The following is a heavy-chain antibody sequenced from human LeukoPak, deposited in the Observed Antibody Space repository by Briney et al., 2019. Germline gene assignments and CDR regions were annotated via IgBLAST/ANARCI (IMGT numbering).Heavy chain of an antibody. CDR3: AKDGSGWPYYFDY. CDR2: IGGSGGST. V-gene: IGHV3-23*01. CDR1: GFTFSSYA. Sequence: GGSLRLSCAASGFTFSSYAMSWVRQAPGKGLEWVSAIGGSGGSTYYADSVKGRFTISRDNSKNTLYLQMNSLRAEDTAVYYCAKDGSGWPYYFDYWGQGTLVTVSS. J-gene: IGHJ4*02. D-gene: IGHD6-19*01.